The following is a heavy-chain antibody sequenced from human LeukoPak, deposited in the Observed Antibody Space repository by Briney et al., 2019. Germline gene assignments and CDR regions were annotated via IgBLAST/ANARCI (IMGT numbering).Heavy chain of an antibody. Sequence: ASVKVSCKASGYTFTSYDINWVRQAPGQGLEWMGWMNPNSGNTGYAQKFQGRVTMTRNTSISTAYMALSSLRSEDTAVYYCARGILRYFDWSRYPKMDVWGKGTTVTISS. CDR1: GYTFTSYD. D-gene: IGHD3-9*01. J-gene: IGHJ6*04. V-gene: IGHV1-8*01. CDR3: ARGILRYFDWSRYPKMDV. CDR2: MNPNSGNT.